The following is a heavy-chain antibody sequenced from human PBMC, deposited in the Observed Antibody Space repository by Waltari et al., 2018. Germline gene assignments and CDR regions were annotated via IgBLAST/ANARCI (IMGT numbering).Heavy chain of an antibody. V-gene: IGHV3-74*03. D-gene: IGHD6-13*01. CDR1: GFTFSNYW. Sequence: EVQLVESGGGLVQPGGSLRLSCAASGFTFSNYWMHWVRQAPGKGLVWVSLINTDGSRTAYADSVKGRFTISRDNAKDTVFLQMNSLRAEDTAVYYCARDRSQYSSSWYLDYWGQGTLVTVSS. CDR2: INTDGSRT. CDR3: ARDRSQYSSSWYLDY. J-gene: IGHJ4*02.